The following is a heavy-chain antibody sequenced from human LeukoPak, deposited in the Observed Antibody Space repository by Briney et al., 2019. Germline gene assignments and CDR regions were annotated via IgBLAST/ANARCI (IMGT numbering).Heavy chain of an antibody. CDR3: AKGGASVTRYVDY. CDR2: MSNSGENT. V-gene: IGHV3-30*18. D-gene: IGHD4-17*01. CDR1: GFTFSSYS. Sequence: GRSLRLSCAASGFTFSSYSMQWVRQTPGKGLEWVGIMSNSGENTFYGESVKGRFTISRDNSQNTLYLQMNSLRPEDTAVYYCAKGGASVTRYVDYWGQGTLVTVSS. J-gene: IGHJ4*02.